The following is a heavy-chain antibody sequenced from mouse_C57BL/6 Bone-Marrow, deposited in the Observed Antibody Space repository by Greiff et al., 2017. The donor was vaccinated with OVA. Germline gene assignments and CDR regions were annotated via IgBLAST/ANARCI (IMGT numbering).Heavy chain of an antibody. V-gene: IGHV1-55*01. CDR3: ARPITTAVGEAMDY. D-gene: IGHD1-1*01. Sequence: QVQLQQPGAELVKPGASVKMSCKASGYTFTSYWITWVKQRPGQGLEWIGDIYPGSGSTNYNEKFKSKATLTVDTSSSTAYMQLSSLTSEDSAVYYCARPITTAVGEAMDYWGQGTSVTVSS. CDR1: GYTFTSYW. J-gene: IGHJ4*01. CDR2: IYPGSGST.